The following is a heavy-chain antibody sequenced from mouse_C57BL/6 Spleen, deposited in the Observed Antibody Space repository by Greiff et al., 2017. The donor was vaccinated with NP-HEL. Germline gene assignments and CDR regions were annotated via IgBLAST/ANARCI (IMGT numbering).Heavy chain of an antibody. D-gene: IGHD2-1*01. CDR2: IDPANGTT. CDR1: GFNIKNTY. V-gene: IGHV14-3*01. J-gene: IGHJ4*01. Sequence: VQLQQSVAELVRPGASVKLSCTASGFNIKNTYMHWVKQRPEQGLEWIGRIDPANGTTKYAPKFQGKATINADTSSNTSYLQLSSLTSEDTAIYYWASLGNYVGDYAMDYWGQGTSVTVSS. CDR3: ASLGNYVGDYAMDY.